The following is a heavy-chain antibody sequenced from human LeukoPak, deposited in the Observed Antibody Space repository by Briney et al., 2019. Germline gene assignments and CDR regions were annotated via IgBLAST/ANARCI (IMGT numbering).Heavy chain of an antibody. CDR3: ARFYFPEEHDRAWYEAH. CDR2: IRGDGRAT. V-gene: IGHV3-74*03. D-gene: IGHD6-19*01. Sequence: GGSLRLSCAASGFIFTDYWMYWVRQGPGKELVWVARIRGDGRATTYADSVKGRFTISRDNAMNTVFLQMKSLRAEDTGTYYCARFYFPEEHDRAWYEAHWGQGVLVTVS. CDR1: GFIFTDYW. J-gene: IGHJ4*02.